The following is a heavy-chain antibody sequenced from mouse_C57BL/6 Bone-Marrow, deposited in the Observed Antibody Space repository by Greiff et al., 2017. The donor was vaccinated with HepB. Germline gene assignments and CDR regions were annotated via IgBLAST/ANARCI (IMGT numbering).Heavy chain of an antibody. J-gene: IGHJ4*01. CDR1: GFTFSSYA. D-gene: IGHD2-12*01. V-gene: IGHV5-9-1*02. Sequence: EVKVEESGEGLVKPGGSLKLSCAASGFTFSSYAMSWVRQTPEKRLEWVAYISSGGDYIYYADTVKGRFTISRDNARNTLYLQMSSLKSEDTAMYYCTRGSLGVYDVYAMDYWGQGTSVTVSS. CDR2: ISSGGDYI. CDR3: TRGSLGVYDVYAMDY.